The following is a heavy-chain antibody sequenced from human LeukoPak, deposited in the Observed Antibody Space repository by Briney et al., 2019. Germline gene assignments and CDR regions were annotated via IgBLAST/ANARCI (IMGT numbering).Heavy chain of an antibody. CDR3: ARSQYSSGWLPFDY. J-gene: IGHJ4*02. V-gene: IGHV4-59*01. D-gene: IGHD6-19*01. CDR2: VYFSGST. Sequence: PSETLSLTCTVSGGSISSYYWTWIRQPPGKGLEWIGYVYFSGSTNYNPSLKSRVPISVDTSKNQFSLKLSSVTAADTAVYYCARSQYSSGWLPFDYWGQGTLVTVSS. CDR1: GGSISSYY.